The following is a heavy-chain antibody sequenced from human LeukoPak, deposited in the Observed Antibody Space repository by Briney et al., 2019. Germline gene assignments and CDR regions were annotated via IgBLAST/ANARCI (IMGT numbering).Heavy chain of an antibody. J-gene: IGHJ2*01. CDR3: ARAPRFDYWYFDL. D-gene: IGHD3-16*01. CDR1: GFTFSSYA. Sequence: GGSLRLSCAASGFTFSSYAMHWVRQAPGKGLEWVAVISYDGSNKYYADSVKGRFTISRDNSKNTLYLQMNSLRAEDTAVYYCARAPRFDYWYFDLWGRGTLVTVSS. CDR2: ISYDGSNK. V-gene: IGHV3-30-3*01.